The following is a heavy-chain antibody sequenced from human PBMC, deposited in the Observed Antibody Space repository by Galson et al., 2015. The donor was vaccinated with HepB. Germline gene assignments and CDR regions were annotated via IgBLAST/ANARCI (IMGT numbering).Heavy chain of an antibody. CDR1: GYTFTGYY. J-gene: IGHJ5*02. Sequence: SVKVSCKASGYTFTGYYMHWVRQAPGQGLEWMGWINPNSGGTNYAQKFQGWVTMTRDTSISTAYMELSRLRSDDTAVYYCARDQGDSSDWFDPWGQGTLVTVSS. V-gene: IGHV1-2*04. D-gene: IGHD4-11*01. CDR2: INPNSGGT. CDR3: ARDQGDSSDWFDP.